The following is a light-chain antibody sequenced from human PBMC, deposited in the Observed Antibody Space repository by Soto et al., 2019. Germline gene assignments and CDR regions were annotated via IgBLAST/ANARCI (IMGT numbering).Light chain of an antibody. CDR1: GSNIGFNS. V-gene: IGLV1-47*02. J-gene: IGLJ1*01. Sequence: QSVLTQPPSASGTPGQRVTISCSGSGSNIGFNSIFWYQQLPGAAPKLLIHSTDQRPSGVPDRFSGSKSGTSGSLAISGLGSEDEADYYCAAWDDNQSGHVFGPRTNVX. CDR2: STD. CDR3: AAWDDNQSGHV.